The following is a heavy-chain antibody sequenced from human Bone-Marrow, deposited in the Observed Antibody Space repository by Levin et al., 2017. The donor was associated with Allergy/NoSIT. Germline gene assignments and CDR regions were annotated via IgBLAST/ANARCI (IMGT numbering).Heavy chain of an antibody. CDR1: GGSISGYY. CDR3: ARDRTITTTGETYFYGMDV. J-gene: IGHJ6*02. CDR2: IYYSGST. Sequence: SQTLSLTRTVSGGSISGYYWSWLRQPPGKGLEWIGYIYYSGSTKYNPSLKSRVTISVDTSKNQFSLKLNSVTAADTAVYYCARDRTITTTGETYFYGMDVWGQGTTVTVSS. V-gene: IGHV4-59*01. D-gene: IGHD7-27*01.